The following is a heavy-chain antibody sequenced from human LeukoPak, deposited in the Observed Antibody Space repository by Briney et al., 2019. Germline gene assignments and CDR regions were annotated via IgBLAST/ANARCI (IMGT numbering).Heavy chain of an antibody. Sequence: GGSLRLSCAASGFTVSSNYMSWVRQAPGKGLEWVSVIYSGGSTYYADSVKGRFTISRHNSKNTLYLQMNSLRAEDTAVHYCARGEPGIAAAGPLFDYWGQGTLVTVSS. CDR1: GFTVSSNY. V-gene: IGHV3-53*04. J-gene: IGHJ4*02. CDR2: IYSGGST. D-gene: IGHD6-13*01. CDR3: ARGEPGIAAAGPLFDY.